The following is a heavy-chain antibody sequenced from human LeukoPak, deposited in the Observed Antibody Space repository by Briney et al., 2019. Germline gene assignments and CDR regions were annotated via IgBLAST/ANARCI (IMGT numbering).Heavy chain of an antibody. J-gene: IGHJ4*02. CDR1: GFTFSSYA. Sequence: GGSLRLSCAVSGFTFSSYAMSWVRQAPGKGLEWVSAISGSGGSTYYADSVKGRFTISRDNSKNTLYLQMNSLRAEDTAVYYCAKDRRTYSSSWGFFDYWGQGTLVTVSS. CDR3: AKDRRTYSSSWGFFDY. V-gene: IGHV3-23*01. CDR2: ISGSGGST. D-gene: IGHD6-6*01.